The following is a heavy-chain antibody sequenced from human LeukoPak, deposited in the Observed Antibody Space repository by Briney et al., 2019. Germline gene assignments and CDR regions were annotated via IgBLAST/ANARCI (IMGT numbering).Heavy chain of an antibody. J-gene: IGHJ4*02. CDR2: ISGSGGST. Sequence: PGGSLRLSCAASGFTFSSYAMSWVRQAPGKGLEWVSAISGSGGSTYYADSVKGRFTISRDNSKNTLYLQMNSLRAGDTAVYYCAKDPELRYSHDFDYWGQGTLVTVSS. V-gene: IGHV3-23*01. CDR3: AKDPELRYSHDFDY. CDR1: GFTFSSYA. D-gene: IGHD3-9*01.